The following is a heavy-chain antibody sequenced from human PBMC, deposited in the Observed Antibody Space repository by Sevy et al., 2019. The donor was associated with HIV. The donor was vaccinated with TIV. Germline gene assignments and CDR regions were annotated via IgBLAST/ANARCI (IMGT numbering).Heavy chain of an antibody. V-gene: IGHV3-21*01. J-gene: IGHJ4*02. CDR3: ARDVDTYYYDSSGYPHQFDY. CDR1: GFTFSSYS. CDR2: ISRSSSYI. Sequence: GGSLRLSCAASGFTFSSYSMNWVRQAPGKGLEWVSSISRSSSYIYYADSVKGRFTISRDNAKNSLYLQMNSLRAEDTAVYYCARDVDTYYYDSSGYPHQFDYWGQGALVTVSS. D-gene: IGHD3-22*01.